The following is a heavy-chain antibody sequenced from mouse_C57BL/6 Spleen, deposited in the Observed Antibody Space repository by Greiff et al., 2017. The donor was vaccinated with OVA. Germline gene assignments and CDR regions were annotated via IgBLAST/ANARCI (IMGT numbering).Heavy chain of an antibody. Sequence: EVHLVESGGGLVQPGGSLKLSCAASGFTFSDYYMYWVRQTPEKRLEWVAYISNGGGSTYYPDTVKGRFTISRDNAKNTLYLQMSRLKSEDTAMYYCARRGTVVAPDYWGQGTTLTVSS. CDR1: GFTFSDYY. D-gene: IGHD1-1*01. CDR3: ARRGTVVAPDY. J-gene: IGHJ2*01. CDR2: ISNGGGST. V-gene: IGHV5-12*01.